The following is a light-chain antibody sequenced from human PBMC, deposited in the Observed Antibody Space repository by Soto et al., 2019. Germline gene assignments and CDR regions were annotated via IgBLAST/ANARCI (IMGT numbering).Light chain of an antibody. CDR2: KAS. Sequence: IQMTQSPSTLSASVGDRVTFTCRASQSISTWLAWYQQKPEKAPKLLIYKASTLEVGVPSRFSGSGSGTEYTLTISTLPPSDFATYYCQQYNSYPWTVSQGTKV. V-gene: IGKV1-5*03. J-gene: IGKJ1*01. CDR3: QQYNSYPWT. CDR1: QSISTW.